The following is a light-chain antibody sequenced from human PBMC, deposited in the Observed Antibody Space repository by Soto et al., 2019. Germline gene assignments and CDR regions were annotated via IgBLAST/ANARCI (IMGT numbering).Light chain of an antibody. CDR1: SSDVGGYNY. CDR3: SSYTSSSTLL. CDR2: DVS. J-gene: IGLJ1*01. Sequence: QSALTQPASVSGSPGQSITISCTGTSSDVGGYNYVSWYLQHPGKAPKLMIYDVSNRPSGVSNRCSGSKSGNTASLTISGLQAEDEADYYCSSYTSSSTLLFGTGTKLTVL. V-gene: IGLV2-14*01.